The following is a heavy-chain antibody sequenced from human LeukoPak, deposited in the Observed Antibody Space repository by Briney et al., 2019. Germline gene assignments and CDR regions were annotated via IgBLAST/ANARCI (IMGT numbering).Heavy chain of an antibody. Sequence: PGGSLRLSCAASGFTFSSYEINWVRQAPGKGLEWVSHVSSSGSIIYYADSVKGRFTISRDNPKNSLYLQMNSLRAEDTAVYYCARMNYDILTGYYLRAFVVWGQGTMVTVSS. CDR1: GFTFSSYE. J-gene: IGHJ3*01. CDR3: ARMNYDILTGYYLRAFVV. D-gene: IGHD3-9*01. V-gene: IGHV3-48*03. CDR2: VSSSGSII.